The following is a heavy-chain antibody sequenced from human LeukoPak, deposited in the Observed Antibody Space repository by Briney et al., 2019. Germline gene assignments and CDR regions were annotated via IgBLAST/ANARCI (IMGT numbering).Heavy chain of an antibody. CDR2: IIPIFGTA. Sequence: SVKVSCKASGGTFSSYAISWVRQAPGQGLEWMGGIIPIFGTANYAQKFQGRVTITADKSTSTAYMELSSLRSEDTAVYYCARANFGVQLWPLFDYWGQGTLVTVSS. CDR3: ARANFGVQLWPLFDY. CDR1: GGTFSSYA. V-gene: IGHV1-69*06. J-gene: IGHJ4*02. D-gene: IGHD5-18*01.